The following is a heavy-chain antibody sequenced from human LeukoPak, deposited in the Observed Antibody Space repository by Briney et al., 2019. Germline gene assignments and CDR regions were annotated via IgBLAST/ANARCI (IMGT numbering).Heavy chain of an antibody. CDR1: GYTFTGYY. Sequence: GASVKVSCKASGYTFTGYYMHWVRQAPGQGLEWMGRIIPIFGTANYAQKFQGRVTITTDESTSTAYMELSSLRSEDTAVYYCARENRGDYFDYWGQGTLVTVSS. D-gene: IGHD2/OR15-2a*01. CDR2: IIPIFGTA. CDR3: ARENRGDYFDY. J-gene: IGHJ4*02. V-gene: IGHV1-69*05.